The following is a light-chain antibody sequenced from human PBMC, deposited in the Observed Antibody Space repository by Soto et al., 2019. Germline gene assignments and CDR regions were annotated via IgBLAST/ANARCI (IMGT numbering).Light chain of an antibody. J-gene: IGKJ1*01. CDR3: QQYGTSLPWT. V-gene: IGKV3-20*01. CDR2: GAS. CDR1: QSLGSNY. Sequence: EIVLTQSPGTLSLSPGERATLSCRASQSLGSNYLNWYQQKPCQPPRLLIYGASSRATGIPDRFSGSGSGTDFTLTISRLEPEDFAVYYCQQYGTSLPWTFGQGTKVDIK.